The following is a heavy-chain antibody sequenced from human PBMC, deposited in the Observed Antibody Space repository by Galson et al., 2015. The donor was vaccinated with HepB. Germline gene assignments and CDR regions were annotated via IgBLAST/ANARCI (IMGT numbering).Heavy chain of an antibody. V-gene: IGHV3-23*01. CDR1: GFTFSSYA. J-gene: IGHJ4*02. D-gene: IGHD6-19*01. CDR3: AKSSSSGWLTFDY. Sequence: SLRLSCAASGFTFSSYAMSWVRQAPGKGLEWVSAISGSGGSTYYADSVKGRFTISRDNSKNTLYLQMNSLRAEDTAVYYCAKSSSSGWLTFDYWGQGTLVTVSS. CDR2: ISGSGGST.